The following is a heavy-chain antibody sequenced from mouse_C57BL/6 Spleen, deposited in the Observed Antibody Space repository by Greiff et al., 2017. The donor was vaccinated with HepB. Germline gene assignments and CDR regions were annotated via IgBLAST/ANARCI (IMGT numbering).Heavy chain of an antibody. CDR3: ARSGEWSCFDV. CDR1: GYTFTSYW. V-gene: IGHV1-64*01. J-gene: IGHJ1*03. D-gene: IGHD1-1*02. CDR2: IHPNSGST. Sequence: VQLQQSGAELVKPGASVKLSCKASGYTFTSYWMHWVKQWPGQGLEWIGMIHPNSGSTNYNEKFKSKATLTVDKSSSTAYMQLSSLTSEYSAVYYFARSGEWSCFDVWGTGTTVTVSS.